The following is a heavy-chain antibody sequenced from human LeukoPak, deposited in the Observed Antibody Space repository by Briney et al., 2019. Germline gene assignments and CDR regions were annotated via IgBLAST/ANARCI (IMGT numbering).Heavy chain of an antibody. CDR2: IYYSGST. Sequence: PSETLSLTCTVSGGSISSSSYYWGWIRQPPGKGLEWIGSIYYSGSTNYNPSLKSRVTISVDTAKNQFSLKLSSVTAADTAVYYCARSIGRKRQWRRDNAFDIWGQGTMVTVSS. CDR3: ARSIGRKRQWRRDNAFDI. J-gene: IGHJ3*02. CDR1: GGSISSSSYY. D-gene: IGHD6-19*01. V-gene: IGHV4-39*07.